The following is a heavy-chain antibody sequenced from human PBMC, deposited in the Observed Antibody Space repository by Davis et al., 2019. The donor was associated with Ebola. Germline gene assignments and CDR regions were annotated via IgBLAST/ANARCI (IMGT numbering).Heavy chain of an antibody. CDR2: IRSKESGEKL. J-gene: IGHJ4*02. CDR3: TTGYSSDYFG. CDR1: GFTFSHAW. V-gene: IGHV3-15*01. D-gene: IGHD2-15*01. Sequence: PGGSLRLSCAGSGFTFSHAWMSWVRQAPGKGLEWVGRIRSKESGEKLEYAAAVEGRFTVSRDDSKNTLFLQMNGLRDEDTALYYCTTGYSSDYFGWGQGTLVTVSS.